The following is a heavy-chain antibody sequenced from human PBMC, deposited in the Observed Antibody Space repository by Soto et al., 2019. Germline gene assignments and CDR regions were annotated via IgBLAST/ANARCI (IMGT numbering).Heavy chain of an antibody. CDR3: ASRDPGTSVDY. J-gene: IGHJ4*02. V-gene: IGHV4-4*02. D-gene: IGHD1-7*01. CDR2: IYRTGST. CDR1: GGSFTSNNW. Sequence: SETLSLTCAVSGGSFTSNNWWTWVRQPPGQGLEWIGEIYRTGSTNYNPSLKSRVTISLDKSGNQFSLKVTSLTAADTAVYYCASRDPGTSVDYWGQGTLVTVSS.